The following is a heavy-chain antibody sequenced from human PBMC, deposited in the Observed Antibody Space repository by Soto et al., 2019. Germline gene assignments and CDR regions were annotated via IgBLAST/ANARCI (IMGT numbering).Heavy chain of an antibody. CDR2: INPSGGST. J-gene: IGHJ3*02. Sequence: ASVKVSCKASGYTFTSYYMHWVRQAPGQGLEWMGIINPSGGSTRYAQKFQGRVTMTRDTSTSTVYMELSSLRSEDTAVYYCARDPELQLWPLGAFDIWGQGTMVTVSS. V-gene: IGHV1-46*01. D-gene: IGHD5-18*01. CDR3: ARDPELQLWPLGAFDI. CDR1: GYTFTSYY.